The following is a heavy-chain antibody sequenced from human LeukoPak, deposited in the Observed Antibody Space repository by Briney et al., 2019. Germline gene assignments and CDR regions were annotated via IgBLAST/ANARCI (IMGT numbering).Heavy chain of an antibody. CDR2: IFYSGTT. J-gene: IGHJ4*02. Sequence: PSETLSLTCTVSGGSISSSSYYWVWIRQSPGKGLEWIGTIFYSGTTYYNPSFTSRVTISVDMSKDQFSLKLSSVTAADTAVYYCARQAAQTYDYWGQGTLVIVSS. V-gene: IGHV4-39*01. CDR1: GGSISSSSYY. CDR3: ARQAAQTYDY.